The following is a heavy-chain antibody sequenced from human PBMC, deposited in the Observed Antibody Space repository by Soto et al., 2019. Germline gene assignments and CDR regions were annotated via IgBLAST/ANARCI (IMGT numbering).Heavy chain of an antibody. V-gene: IGHV3-30*03. Sequence: GGSLRLSCATSGFTFSTYWMPLVRQAPGKGLEWVAVISYDGSNKYYADSVKGRFTISRDNAKNTLYLQMHSLRAEDTALYFCVRDRGYPDSFDVWGQGTMVTVSS. CDR2: ISYDGSNK. D-gene: IGHD1-1*01. CDR3: VRDRGYPDSFDV. CDR1: GFTFSTYW. J-gene: IGHJ3*01.